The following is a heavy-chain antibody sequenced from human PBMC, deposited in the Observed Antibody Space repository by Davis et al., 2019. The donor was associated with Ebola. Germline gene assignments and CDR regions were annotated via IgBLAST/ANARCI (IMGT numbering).Heavy chain of an antibody. V-gene: IGHV3-33*01. CDR2: IWYDGSNK. CDR3: ARVGGYGSGWFDY. CDR1: GFTFSSYG. D-gene: IGHD6-19*01. J-gene: IGHJ4*02. Sequence: PGGSLRLSCAASGFTFSSYGMHWVRQAPGKGLEWVAVIWYDGSNKYYADSVKGRFTISRDNSKNTLYLQMNSLRAEDTAVYYCARVGGYGSGWFDYWGQGTLVTVSS.